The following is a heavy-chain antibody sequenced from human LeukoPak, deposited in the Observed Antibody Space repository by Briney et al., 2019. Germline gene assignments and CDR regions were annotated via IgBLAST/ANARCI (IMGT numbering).Heavy chain of an antibody. CDR1: GGSISSYY. Sequence: SETLSLTCTVSGGSISSYYWSWIRQPPGKGLECIGYIYYSGSTNYNPSLKSRVTISVDTSKNQFSLKLSSVTAADTAVYYCARHTQLEPESYYFDYWGQGTLVTVSS. J-gene: IGHJ4*02. D-gene: IGHD1-1*01. V-gene: IGHV4-59*08. CDR2: IYYSGST. CDR3: ARHTQLEPESYYFDY.